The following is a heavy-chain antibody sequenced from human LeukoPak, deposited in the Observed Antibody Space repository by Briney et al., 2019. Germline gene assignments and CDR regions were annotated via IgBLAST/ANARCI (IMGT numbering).Heavy chain of an antibody. Sequence: GGSLRLSCAASGIAFSSYAMSWVRQAPGKGLEWVSAISGSGGNTYYADSVKGRFTISRDNSKNTLYLQMNSLRAEDTAVYYCARGSYRYTLYYFDYWGQGTLVTVSS. D-gene: IGHD3-16*02. J-gene: IGHJ4*02. CDR3: ARGSYRYTLYYFDY. CDR1: GIAFSSYA. V-gene: IGHV3-23*01. CDR2: ISGSGGNT.